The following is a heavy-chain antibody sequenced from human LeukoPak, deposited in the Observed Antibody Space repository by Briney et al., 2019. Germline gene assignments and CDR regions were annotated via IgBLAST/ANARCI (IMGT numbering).Heavy chain of an antibody. J-gene: IGHJ4*02. CDR3: AREGYYDSSGYPARAFDY. CDR1: GGSFSGYY. Sequence: SETLSLTCAVYGGSFSGYYWSWIRRPPGKGLEWIGEINHSGSTNYNPSLKSRVTISVDTSKNQCSLKLSSVTAADTAVYYCAREGYYDSSGYPARAFDYWGQGTLVTVSS. D-gene: IGHD3-22*01. V-gene: IGHV4-34*01. CDR2: INHSGST.